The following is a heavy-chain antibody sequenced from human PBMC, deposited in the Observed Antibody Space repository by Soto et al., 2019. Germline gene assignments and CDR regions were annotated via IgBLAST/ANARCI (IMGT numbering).Heavy chain of an antibody. J-gene: IGHJ5*02. Sequence: GASVKVSCKASGGTFSSYAISWVRRAPGQGLEWMGGIIPIFGTANYAQKFQGRVTITADESTSTAYMELSSLRSEDTAVYYCARLWTHGEDDITNRFDPWGQGTLVTVSS. D-gene: IGHD1-20*01. V-gene: IGHV1-69*13. CDR3: ARLWTHGEDDITNRFDP. CDR2: IIPIFGTA. CDR1: GGTFSSYA.